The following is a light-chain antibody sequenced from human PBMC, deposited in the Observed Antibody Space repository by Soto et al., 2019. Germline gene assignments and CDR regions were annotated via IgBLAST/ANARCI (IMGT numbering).Light chain of an antibody. V-gene: IGLV2-11*01. CDR2: DVS. CDR1: SSNVGGYNY. Sequence: QSALTQPRSVSGSPGQSVTLSCTGTSSNVGGYNYVSWYQQHPGKAPKVMIYDVSKRPSGVPDRFSGSRSGNTASLTISGLQAEDEADYYCCAYAGRYTYVFGTGNKV. J-gene: IGLJ1*01. CDR3: CAYAGRYTYV.